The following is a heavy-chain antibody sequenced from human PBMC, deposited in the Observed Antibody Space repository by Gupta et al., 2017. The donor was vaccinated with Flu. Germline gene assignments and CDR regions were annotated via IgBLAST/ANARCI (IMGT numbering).Heavy chain of an antibody. CDR3: ARGDNCSGGSCYFTAFFRI. CDR2: IWYDGSNK. D-gene: IGHD2-15*01. J-gene: IGHJ3*02. CDR1: GVTSRRYG. Sequence: QVQRVESGGGVVQSGRSLRTCCAESGVTSRRYGLHRVRRAPGKGLEWVAVIWYDGSNKYYADSVKGRFTISRDNSKNTLYLQMNSLRAEDTAVYYCARGDNCSGGSCYFTAFFRIWGQGTMVTVSS. V-gene: IGHV3-33*01.